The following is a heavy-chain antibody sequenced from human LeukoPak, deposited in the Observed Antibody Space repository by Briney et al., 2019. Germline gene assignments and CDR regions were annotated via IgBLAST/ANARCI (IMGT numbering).Heavy chain of an antibody. D-gene: IGHD5-12*01. CDR3: ARARPSMWIDY. Sequence: QSGGSLRLSCAASGFTFSSYEMNWVRQAPGKGLEWVSYISSSGSTIYYADSVKGRFTISRDSSKNTLYLQMNSLRPEDTAVYYCARARPSMWIDYWGQGTLVTVSS. J-gene: IGHJ4*02. CDR1: GFTFSSYE. CDR2: ISSSGSTI. V-gene: IGHV3-48*03.